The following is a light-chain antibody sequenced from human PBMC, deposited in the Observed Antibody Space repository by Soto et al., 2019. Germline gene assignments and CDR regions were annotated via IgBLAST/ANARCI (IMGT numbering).Light chain of an antibody. Sequence: HSVLTQPPSVSGAPGQRVTISCTGSSSNIWAGYDVHWYQQLPGPAPKLLIYGNSNRPSGVPDRFSGSKSGTSASLAITGLQAEDEADYYCQAYDSSIRVVFGGGTKLTVL. CDR3: QAYDSSIRVV. CDR1: SSNIWAGYD. CDR2: GNS. V-gene: IGLV1-40*01. J-gene: IGLJ2*01.